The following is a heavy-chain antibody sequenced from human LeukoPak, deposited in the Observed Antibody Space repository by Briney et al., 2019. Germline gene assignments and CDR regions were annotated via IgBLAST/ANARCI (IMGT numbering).Heavy chain of an antibody. V-gene: IGHV3-15*07. CDR3: TTEVSVGATDY. CDR1: GFAFSRYS. Sequence: GGSLRLSCAASGFAFSRYSMNWVRQAPGKGLEWVGRIKSKTDGGTTDYAAPVKGRFTISRDDSKNTLYLQMNSLKTEDTAVYYCTTEVSVGATDYWGQGTLVTVSS. D-gene: IGHD1-26*01. CDR2: IKSKTDGGTT. J-gene: IGHJ4*02.